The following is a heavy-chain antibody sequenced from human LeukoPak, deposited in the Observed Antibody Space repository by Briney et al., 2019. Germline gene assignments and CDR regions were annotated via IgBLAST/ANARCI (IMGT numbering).Heavy chain of an antibody. Sequence: SGGSLRLSCAASGFTVSSNYMSWVRQAPGKGLEWVSVIYSGGSTYYADSVKGRFTISRDNSKNTLYLQMNSLRAEDTAVCYCARDRGRYNWFDPWGQGTLVTVSS. D-gene: IGHD3-10*01. J-gene: IGHJ5*02. CDR3: ARDRGRYNWFDP. CDR2: IYSGGST. CDR1: GFTVSSNY. V-gene: IGHV3-66*01.